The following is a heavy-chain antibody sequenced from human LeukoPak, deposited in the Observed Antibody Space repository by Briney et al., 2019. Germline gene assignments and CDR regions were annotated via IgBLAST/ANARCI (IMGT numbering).Heavy chain of an antibody. D-gene: IGHD3-3*01. CDR3: AADRWGFFNY. CDR1: GFTFTGYT. V-gene: IGHV3-21*01. J-gene: IGHJ4*02. CDR2: ISSSSSYI. Sequence: GRSLRLSCAASGFTFTGYTMNWVRQAPGKGLEWVSSISSSSSYIYYADSVKGRFTISRDNAKNSLYLQMNSLRAEDTAFYYCAADRWGFFNYWGQGTLVTVSS.